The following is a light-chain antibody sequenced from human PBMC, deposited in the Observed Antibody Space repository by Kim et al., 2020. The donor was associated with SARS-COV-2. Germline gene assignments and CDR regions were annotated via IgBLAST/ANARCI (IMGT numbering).Light chain of an antibody. CDR3: LQHDDFPLT. J-gene: IGKJ1*01. CDR1: REIDDD. CDR2: EGT. Sequence: ATPGDKVNISCKASREIDDDINWYQQKPQEPIILIIQEGTTLVPGISPRFSGSGYGTNFILTINNIESEDAAYYFCLQHDDFPLTFGQGTKVEIK. V-gene: IGKV5-2*01.